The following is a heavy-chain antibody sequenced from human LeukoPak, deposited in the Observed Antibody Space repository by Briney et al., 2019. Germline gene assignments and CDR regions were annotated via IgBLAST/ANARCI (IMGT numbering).Heavy chain of an antibody. Sequence: ASETLSLTCTVSGGSISSSSYYWGWIRQPPGKGLEWVATIKQDGGEKYYVDSVKGRFTISRDNAKNSLYLQMNSLRAEDTAVYYCARAMDVWGKGTTVTVSS. V-gene: IGHV3-7*01. CDR3: ARAMDV. J-gene: IGHJ6*03. CDR1: GGSISSSSYY. CDR2: IKQDGGEK.